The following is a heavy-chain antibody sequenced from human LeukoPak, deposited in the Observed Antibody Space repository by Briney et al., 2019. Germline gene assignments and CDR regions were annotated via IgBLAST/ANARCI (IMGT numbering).Heavy chain of an antibody. D-gene: IGHD3-22*01. CDR2: ISYDGSNK. CDR1: GFTFSSYA. J-gene: IGHJ3*02. CDR3: ARDRGYAFDI. V-gene: IGHV3-30*04. Sequence: PGRSLRLSCAASGFTFSSYAMHWVRQAPGKGLEWVAVISYDGSNKYYADSVKGRFTISRDNSKNTLYLQMNSLRAEDTAVYYRARDRGYAFDIWGQGTMVTVSS.